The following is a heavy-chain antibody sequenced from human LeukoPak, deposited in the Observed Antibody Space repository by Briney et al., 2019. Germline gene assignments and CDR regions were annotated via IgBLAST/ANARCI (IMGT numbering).Heavy chain of an antibody. Sequence: GGSLRLSCAASGFTFSSYAMHWVRQAPGKGLEWVAVISYDGSNKYYADSVKGRFTISRDNSKNTLYLQMNSLRAEDTAVYYCARALLGIGMGGDYWGQGTLVTVSS. CDR1: GFTFSSYA. J-gene: IGHJ4*02. CDR3: ARALLGIGMGGDY. V-gene: IGHV3-30-3*01. CDR2: ISYDGSNK. D-gene: IGHD2-21*01.